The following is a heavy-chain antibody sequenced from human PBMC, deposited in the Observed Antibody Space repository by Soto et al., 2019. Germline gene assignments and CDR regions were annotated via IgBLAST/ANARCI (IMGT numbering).Heavy chain of an antibody. CDR3: ARRPQWLAYWYFDL. CDR1: GYTFTSYD. CDR2: MNPNSGNT. Sequence: QVQLVQSGAEVRKPGASVKVSCKASGYTFTSYDINWVRQATGQGLEWMGWMNPNSGNTGYAQKFQGRVTMTRNTSISTAYMELSSLRSEDTAVYYCARRPQWLAYWYFDLWGRGTLVTVSS. D-gene: IGHD6-19*01. V-gene: IGHV1-8*01. J-gene: IGHJ2*01.